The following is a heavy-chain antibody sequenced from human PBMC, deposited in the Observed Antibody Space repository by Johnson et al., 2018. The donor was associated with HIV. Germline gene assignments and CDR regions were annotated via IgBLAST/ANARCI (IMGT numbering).Heavy chain of an antibody. D-gene: IGHD6-13*01. Sequence: VQLVESGGGLVQPGGSLRLSCAASGFTVSSNYMSWVRQAPGKGLEWVSVIYIGGSIYYADSVKGRFTISRDNAKNSLYLQMNSLRAEDTAVYYCAREIIAAADDIWGQGTMVTVSS. J-gene: IGHJ3*02. CDR1: GFTVSSNY. CDR2: IYIGGSI. CDR3: AREIIAAADDI. V-gene: IGHV3-66*01.